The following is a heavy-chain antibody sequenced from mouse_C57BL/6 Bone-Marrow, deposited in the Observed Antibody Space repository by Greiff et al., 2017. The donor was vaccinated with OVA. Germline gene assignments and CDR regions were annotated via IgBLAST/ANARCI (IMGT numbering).Heavy chain of an antibody. CDR2: SRNKANDYTT. CDR1: GFTFSDFY. D-gene: IGHD4-1*01. CDR3: ARESWDWYFDF. V-gene: IGHV7-1*01. J-gene: IGHJ1*03. Sequence: EVKLVESGGGLVQSGRSLRLSCATSGFTFSDFYMEWVRQAPGKGLEWIAASRNKANDYTTEYSASVKGRFIVSRDTSQSILYLQMNGLRAEDTAIYYCARESWDWYFDFWGTGTTVTVSS.